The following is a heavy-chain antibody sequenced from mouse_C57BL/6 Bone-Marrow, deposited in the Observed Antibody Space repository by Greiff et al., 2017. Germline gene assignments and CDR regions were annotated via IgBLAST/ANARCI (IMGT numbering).Heavy chain of an antibody. CDR2: FYPGGGYT. J-gene: IGHJ4*01. CDR1: GYPFTNSG. Sequence: VQLQQSGAELVRPGTSVKMSGKAFGYPFTNSGLGWAKRRPGLGFGGIGDFYPGGGYTNYNEKFKGKATLTADKSSSTAYMQFSSLTSEDSAIYYCARAFYYGSSLDAMDYWGQGTSVTVSS. D-gene: IGHD1-1*01. CDR3: ARAFYYGSSLDAMDY. V-gene: IGHV1-63*01.